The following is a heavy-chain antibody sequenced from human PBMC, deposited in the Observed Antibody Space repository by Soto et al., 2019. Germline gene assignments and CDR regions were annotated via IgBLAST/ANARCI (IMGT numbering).Heavy chain of an antibody. V-gene: IGHV3-30-3*01. CDR2: ISYDGSNK. Sequence: QVQLVESGGGVVQPGRSLRLSCAASGFTFSSYAMHWVRQAPGKGLEWVAVISYDGSNKYYADSVKGRFTISRDNSKNTLYLQMNSLRAEDTAVYYCASRPDYYGMDVCGQGTRVTVSS. CDR3: ASRPDYYGMDV. J-gene: IGHJ6*02. CDR1: GFTFSSYA.